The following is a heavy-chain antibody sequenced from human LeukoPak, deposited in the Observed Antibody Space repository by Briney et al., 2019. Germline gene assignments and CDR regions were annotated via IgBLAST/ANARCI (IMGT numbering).Heavy chain of an antibody. V-gene: IGHV4-34*01. CDR3: ARGGWEHYFDY. CDR1: GGSFSGYY. Sequence: SETLSLTCAVYGGSFSGYYWSWIRQPPGKGLEWIGEINHSGSTNYNPSLKSRVTISVDTSKNLFSLRLISVTAADTAIYYCARGGWEHYFDYWGQGSLVTVSS. J-gene: IGHJ4*02. CDR2: INHSGST. D-gene: IGHD4-23*01.